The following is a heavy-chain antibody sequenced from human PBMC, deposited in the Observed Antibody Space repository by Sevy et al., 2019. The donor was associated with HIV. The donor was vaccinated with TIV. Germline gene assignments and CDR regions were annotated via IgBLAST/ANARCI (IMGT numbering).Heavy chain of an antibody. Sequence: SETLSLTCTVSGGSVSSGSYYWSWIRQPPGKGLEWIGYIYYSGSTNYNPSLKSRVTISVDTSKNQFSLKLSTVTAADTAGYYCAREIVEYYDSRTFDIWGQGTMVTVSS. CDR2: IYYSGST. CDR3: AREIVEYYDSRTFDI. CDR1: GGSVSSGSYY. V-gene: IGHV4-61*01. D-gene: IGHD3-22*01. J-gene: IGHJ3*02.